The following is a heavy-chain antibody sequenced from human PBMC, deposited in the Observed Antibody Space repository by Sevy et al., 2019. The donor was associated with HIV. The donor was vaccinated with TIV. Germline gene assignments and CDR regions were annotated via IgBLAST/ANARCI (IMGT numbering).Heavy chain of an antibody. CDR2: INSDSGVT. Sequence: ASVKVSCKASGYIFTDYYIHWVRQAPGQGLEWMARINSDSGVTNYAQRFQGEVTVTRDPSLSTAYLELTNLKSNDTDIYYCARLTTQPTSDLYGLDVWGQGTTVTVSS. CDR3: ARLTTQPTSDLYGLDV. D-gene: IGHD4-17*01. CDR1: GYIFTDYY. V-gene: IGHV1-2*02. J-gene: IGHJ6*02.